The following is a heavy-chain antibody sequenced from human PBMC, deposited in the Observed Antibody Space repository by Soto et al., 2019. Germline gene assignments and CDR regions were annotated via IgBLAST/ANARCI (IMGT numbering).Heavy chain of an antibody. CDR3: AKDRRVRGFNGMDV. J-gene: IGHJ6*02. V-gene: IGHV3-30*18. CDR2: ISYDGGNK. CDR1: GFTFTSYG. D-gene: IGHD3-10*01. Sequence: QVQLVESGGGVVQPGRSLRLSCAASGFTFTSYGMHWVRQAPGKGLEWVAVISYDGGNKDYADSVKGRFTISRDNSKITLYLQMNSLRAEDTAVYYCAKDRRVRGFNGMDVWGQGTTVTVSS.